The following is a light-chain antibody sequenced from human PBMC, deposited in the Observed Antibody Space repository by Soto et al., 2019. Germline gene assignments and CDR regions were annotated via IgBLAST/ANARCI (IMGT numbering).Light chain of an antibody. V-gene: IGLV4-69*01. CDR1: RGHSSYA. CDR3: QTWGTGIWV. Sequence: QLVLTQSPSASASLGASVKLTCTLNRGHSSYAIAWHQQQPEKGPRYLMKVNSDGSHSKGDGIPDRFSGASSGAEHYLTISSLQSEDEADYYCQTWGTGIWVFGGGTKLTVL. J-gene: IGLJ3*02. CDR2: VNSDGSH.